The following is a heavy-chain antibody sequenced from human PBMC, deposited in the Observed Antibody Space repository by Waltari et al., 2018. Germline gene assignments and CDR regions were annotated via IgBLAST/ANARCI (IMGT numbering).Heavy chain of an antibody. CDR1: GGSFSGYY. D-gene: IGHD3-10*01. V-gene: IGHV4-34*01. CDR2: ITHSGRT. Sequence: QVQLQQWGAGLLKPSETLSLTCAVYGGSFSGYYWSWNRQPPGKGLEWIGEITHSGRTNYNPSLKSRVTISVDTSKNQFSLKLSSVTAADTAVYYCARGPLLIFRGLGKGYNWFDPWGQGTLVTVSS. J-gene: IGHJ5*02. CDR3: ARGPLLIFRGLGKGYNWFDP.